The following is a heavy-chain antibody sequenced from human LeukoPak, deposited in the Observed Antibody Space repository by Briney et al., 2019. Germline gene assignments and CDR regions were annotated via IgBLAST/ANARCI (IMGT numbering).Heavy chain of an antibody. CDR2: INHSGST. Sequence: SETLSLTCAVDGGSFSGYYWSWIRQPPGKGLEWIGEINHSGSTNYNPSLKSRVTISVDTSKNQFSLKLSSVTAADTAVYYCARGVNFRPNLFGVVIIPVSGFDYWGQGTLVTVSS. CDR1: GGSFSGYY. D-gene: IGHD3-3*01. CDR3: ARGVNFRPNLFGVVIIPVSGFDY. V-gene: IGHV4-34*01. J-gene: IGHJ4*02.